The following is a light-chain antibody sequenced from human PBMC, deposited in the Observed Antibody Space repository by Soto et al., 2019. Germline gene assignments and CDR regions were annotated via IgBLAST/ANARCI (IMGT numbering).Light chain of an antibody. CDR2: GNI. CDR3: QSYDSTLSARYV. CDR1: SSNIGADYD. V-gene: IGLV1-40*01. Sequence: QSVLTQPPSVSGAPGQRVTISCTGSSSNIGADYDVHWYQQRPGTAPKLLIFGNINRPSGVPDRFSGSKSGTSASLAITGLQAADEGDYYCQSYDSTLSARYVFGTGTQLTVL. J-gene: IGLJ1*01.